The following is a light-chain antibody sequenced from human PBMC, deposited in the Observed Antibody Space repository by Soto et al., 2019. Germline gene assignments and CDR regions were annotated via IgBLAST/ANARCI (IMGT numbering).Light chain of an antibody. Sequence: ERVLTQSPGTLSLSPGERATLSCRASQSVSNSYFAWYQQKPGQAPRLLIYGISSRATGIPGRFRGSGSGTGFNLTITSLQPEDFVVYYCQQYNSCPHTIGQATKLEVK. CDR2: GIS. CDR1: QSVSNSY. CDR3: QQYNSCPHT. J-gene: IGKJ2*01. V-gene: IGKV3-20*01.